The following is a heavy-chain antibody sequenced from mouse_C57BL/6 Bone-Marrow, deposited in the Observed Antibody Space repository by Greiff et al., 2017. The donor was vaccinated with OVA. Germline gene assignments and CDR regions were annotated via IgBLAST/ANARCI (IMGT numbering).Heavy chain of an antibody. Sequence: QVQLQQPGAELVKPGASVKMSCKASGYTFTSYWITWVKQRPGQGLEWIGDIYPGSGSTNYNEKFKRKATLTVDTSSSTAYMQLSSLTSEDSAVYYCARHTYASSYAYWGQGTTLTVSS. D-gene: IGHD1-1*01. J-gene: IGHJ2*01. CDR3: ARHTYASSYAY. CDR2: IYPGSGST. V-gene: IGHV1-55*01. CDR1: GYTFTSYW.